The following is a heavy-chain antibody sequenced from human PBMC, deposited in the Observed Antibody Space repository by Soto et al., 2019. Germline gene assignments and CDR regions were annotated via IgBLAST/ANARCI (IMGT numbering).Heavy chain of an antibody. J-gene: IGHJ2*01. CDR2: IIPIFGTA. D-gene: IGHD5-12*01. CDR3: GRRNHMWLQLGYFDL. Sequence: QVQLVQSGAEVKKPGSSVTVSCKASGGTFSSYTISWVRQAPGQGLEWMGGIIPIFGTANYAQKFQGRVTITADESTSTAYLELSSRRSEDTAVYYWGRRNHMWLQLGYFDLWGRGTLVTVSS. V-gene: IGHV1-69*12. CDR1: GGTFSSYT.